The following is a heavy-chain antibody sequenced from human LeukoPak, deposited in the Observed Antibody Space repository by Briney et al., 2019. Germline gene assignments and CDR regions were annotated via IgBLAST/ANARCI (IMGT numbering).Heavy chain of an antibody. J-gene: IGHJ4*02. CDR1: GFSFSNHG. CDR2: IASDGGAK. CDR3: ARGTYSFDY. V-gene: IGHV3-30*03. Sequence: PGGSLRLSCVASGFSFSNHGMHWVRQAPGKGLEWVSVIASDGGAKFYADSVKGRFTLSRDNSKNMFFLQMNFLTVEDTAVYYSARGTYSFDYWGQGTLVTVSS.